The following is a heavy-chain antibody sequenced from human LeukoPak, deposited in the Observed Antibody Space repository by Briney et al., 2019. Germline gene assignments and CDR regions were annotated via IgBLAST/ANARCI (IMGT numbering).Heavy chain of an antibody. D-gene: IGHD6-19*01. V-gene: IGHV1-46*01. CDR3: ARDFGMSSGWSRRGPARGSYDY. CDR2: INPSGGST. CDR1: GYTFTSYY. J-gene: IGHJ4*02. Sequence: ASVKVSCKASGYTFTSYYMHWVRQAPGQGLEWMGIINPSGGSTSYAQKFQGRVTMTRDTSTSTVYMELSSLRSEDTAVYYCARDFGMSSGWSRRGPARGSYDYWGQGTPVTVSS.